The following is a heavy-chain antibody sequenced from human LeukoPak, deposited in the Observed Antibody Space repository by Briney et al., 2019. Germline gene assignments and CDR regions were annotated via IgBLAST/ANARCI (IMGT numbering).Heavy chain of an antibody. V-gene: IGHV4-59*01. CDR3: ARVNYDILTGYYRFDY. CDR1: GGSISSYY. Sequence: SETLSLTCTVSGGSISSYYWSWIRQPPGKGLEWIGFLSSSGSTNYHPSLKSRVTISVDTSKNQFSLKLSSVTAADTAVYYCARVNYDILTGYYRFDYWGQGTLVTVSS. J-gene: IGHJ4*02. CDR2: LSSSGST. D-gene: IGHD3-9*01.